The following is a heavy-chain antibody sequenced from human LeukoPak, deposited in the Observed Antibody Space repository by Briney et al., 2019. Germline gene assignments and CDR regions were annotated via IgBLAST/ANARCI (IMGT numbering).Heavy chain of an antibody. D-gene: IGHD3-16*02. J-gene: IGHJ4*02. Sequence: ASVKVSCTASGYTFTSYYMHWVRQAPGQGLEWMGIINPSGGSTSYAQKFQGRVTMTRDTSTSTVYMELSSLRSEDTAVYYCARDPGTATFGGVIVPQNYFDYWGQGTLVTVSS. CDR2: INPSGGST. CDR1: GYTFTSYY. CDR3: ARDPGTATFGGVIVPQNYFDY. V-gene: IGHV1-46*01.